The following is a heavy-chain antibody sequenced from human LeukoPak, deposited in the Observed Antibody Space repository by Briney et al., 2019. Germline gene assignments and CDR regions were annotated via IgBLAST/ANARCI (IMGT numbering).Heavy chain of an antibody. CDR1: GYNFAGYY. CDR2: INPNSGAT. Sequence: ASVRVSCKASGYNFAGYYMHWVRQAPGQGLEWMGRINPNSGATRFAQKFQGRVTMTGDASITTAYMELSSLKSDDTAVYYCARADDXGDYPDYWGQGTLVTVSS. D-gene: IGHD4-17*01. J-gene: IGHJ4*02. V-gene: IGHV1-2*06. CDR3: ARADDXGDYPDY.